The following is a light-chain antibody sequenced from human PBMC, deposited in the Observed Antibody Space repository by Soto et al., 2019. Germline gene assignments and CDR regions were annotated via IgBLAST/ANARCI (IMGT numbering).Light chain of an antibody. CDR2: DVN. J-gene: IGLJ2*01. CDR1: SSDVGGYNY. CDR3: SSYTSSSTVV. Sequence: QSALTQPASVSGSPGQSITISCTGTSSDVGGYNYVSWYQHHPGKAPKLIIFDVNNRPSGFSNRFSGSKSGNTASLTISGLQAEDEADYYCSSYTSSSTVVFGGGTKVTVL. V-gene: IGLV2-14*03.